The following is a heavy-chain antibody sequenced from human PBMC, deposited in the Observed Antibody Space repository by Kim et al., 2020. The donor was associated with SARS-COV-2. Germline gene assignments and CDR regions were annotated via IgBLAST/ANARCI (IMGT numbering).Heavy chain of an antibody. J-gene: IGHJ4*02. CDR1: GGSISSGGYY. V-gene: IGHV4-31*03. CDR2: IYYSGST. CDR3: ARLSVEDYYDSSGSGYYFDY. D-gene: IGHD3-22*01. Sequence: SETLSLTCTVSGGSISSGGYYWSWIRQHPGKGLEWIGYIYYSGSTYYNPSLKSRVTISVDTSKNQFSLKLSSVTAADTAVYYCARLSVEDYYDSSGSGYYFDYWGQGTLVTVSS.